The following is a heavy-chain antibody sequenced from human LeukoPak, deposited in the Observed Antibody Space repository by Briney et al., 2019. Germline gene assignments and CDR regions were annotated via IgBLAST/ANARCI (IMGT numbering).Heavy chain of an antibody. Sequence: ASVKVSCKASGYTFTSYGISWVRQAPGQGLEWMGWISAYNGNTNYAQKLQGRVTMTTDTSTSTAYMELRSLRSDDTAVYYCATEAQKPEYFQHWGQGTLVTVSS. CDR1: GYTFTSYG. CDR2: ISAYNGNT. V-gene: IGHV1-18*01. J-gene: IGHJ1*01. CDR3: ATEAQKPEYFQH.